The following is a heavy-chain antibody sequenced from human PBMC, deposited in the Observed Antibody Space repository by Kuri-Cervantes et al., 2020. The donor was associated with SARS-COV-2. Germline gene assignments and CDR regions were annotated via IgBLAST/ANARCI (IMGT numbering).Heavy chain of an antibody. V-gene: IGHV4-4*07. CDR1: DGSVTGWH. D-gene: IGHD3-9*01. Sequence: ESLKISCTVADGSVTGWHWSWVRQPAGKGLEWLGRIYSGTTESTNYNPSLKSRLTMSVDSSKNQFSLRLSSVTAADTAVYYCAREYYDILTGYPRHGPYYYYYMDVWGKGTTVTVSS. CDR2: IYSGTTEST. CDR3: AREYYDILTGYPRHGPYYYYYMDV. J-gene: IGHJ6*03.